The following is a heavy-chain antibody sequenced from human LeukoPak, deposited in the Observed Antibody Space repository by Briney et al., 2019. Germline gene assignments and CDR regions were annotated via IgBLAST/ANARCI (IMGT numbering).Heavy chain of an antibody. CDR3: ARVNLRRGYNYGHYFDY. V-gene: IGHV4-4*02. CDR2: VNLQGGT. J-gene: IGHJ4*02. D-gene: IGHD5-18*01. CDR1: GGSITQTNY. Sequence: SETLSLTCDVSGGSITQTNYWTWVRQPPGKGLEWIGEVNLQGGTNYNPSLLRRVAISVDTSANHVSLQMTSVTAADTAVYYCARVNLRRGYNYGHYFDYWGQGTLVTVSS.